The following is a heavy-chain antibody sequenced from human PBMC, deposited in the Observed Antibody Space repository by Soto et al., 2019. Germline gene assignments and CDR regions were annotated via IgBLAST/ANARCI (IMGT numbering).Heavy chain of an antibody. CDR3: AANYYGSGSYYIGYFDY. J-gene: IGHJ4*02. CDR1: GGSISSSSYY. V-gene: IGHV4-39*01. Sequence: SSETLSLTCTVSGGSISSSSYYWGWIRQPPGKGLEWIGSIYYSGSTYYNPSLKSRVTISVDTSKNQFSLKLSSVTAADTAVYYCAANYYGSGSYYIGYFDYWGQGTLVTVSS. CDR2: IYYSGST. D-gene: IGHD3-10*01.